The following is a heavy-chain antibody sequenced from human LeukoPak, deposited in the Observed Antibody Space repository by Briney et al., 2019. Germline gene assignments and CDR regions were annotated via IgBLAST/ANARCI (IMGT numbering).Heavy chain of an antibody. J-gene: IGHJ4*02. CDR3: ARYTTRYCSGGSCWGDYFDY. D-gene: IGHD2-15*01. CDR2: ISGSGGST. V-gene: IGHV3-23*01. CDR1: GFTFSSYG. Sequence: GGTLRLSCAASGFTFSSYGMSWVRQAPGKGLEWVSAISGSGGSTYYADSVKGRFTISRDNSKNTLYLQMNSLRAEDTAVYYCARYTTRYCSGGSCWGDYFDYWGQGTLVTVSS.